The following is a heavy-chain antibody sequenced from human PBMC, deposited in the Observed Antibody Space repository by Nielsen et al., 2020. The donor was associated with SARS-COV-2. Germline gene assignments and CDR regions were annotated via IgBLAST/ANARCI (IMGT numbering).Heavy chain of an antibody. CDR1: GFTFSSYA. J-gene: IGHJ4*02. CDR2: ISTSSRTI. V-gene: IGHV3-48*04. D-gene: IGHD4-17*01. Sequence: GGSLRLSCAASGFTFSSYAMNWVRQAPGKGLDWVSYISTSSRTIYYADSVKGRFTISRDNAKNTLYLQMNSLRAEDTAVYYCTRGVTVTTLGDYWGQGTLVTVSS. CDR3: TRGVTVTTLGDY.